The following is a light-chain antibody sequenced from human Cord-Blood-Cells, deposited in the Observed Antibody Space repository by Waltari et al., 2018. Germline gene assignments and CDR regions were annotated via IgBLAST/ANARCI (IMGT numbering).Light chain of an antibody. CDR3: MQALQTPWT. Sequence: IVMTQPPLPLPVTPGEPAPTSCRSSQSLLHSNGYNYLDWYLQKPGQSPQLLIYLGSNRASGVPDRFSGSGSGTDFTLKISRVEAEDVGVYYCMQALQTPWTFGQGTKVEIK. V-gene: IGKV2-28*01. J-gene: IGKJ1*01. CDR2: LGS. CDR1: QSLLHSNGYNY.